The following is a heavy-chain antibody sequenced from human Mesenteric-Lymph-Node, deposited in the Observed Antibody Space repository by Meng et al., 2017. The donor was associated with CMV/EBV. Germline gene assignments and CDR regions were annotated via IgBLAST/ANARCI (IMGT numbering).Heavy chain of an antibody. CDR2: ISSGSSYI. Sequence: GESLKISCAASGFTFSSYSMNWVRQAPGKGLEWVSSISSGSSYIYYADSVKGRFTISRDNAKNSLYLQMNSLRAEDTAVYYCAREYSSSSGRSFDYWGQGTLVTVSS. CDR3: AREYSSSSGRSFDY. J-gene: IGHJ4*02. V-gene: IGHV3-21*01. CDR1: GFTFSSYS. D-gene: IGHD6-6*01.